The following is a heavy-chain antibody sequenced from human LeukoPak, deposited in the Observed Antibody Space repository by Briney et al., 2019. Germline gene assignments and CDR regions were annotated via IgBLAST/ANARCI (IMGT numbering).Heavy chain of an antibody. CDR1: GYTFTSYG. V-gene: IGHV1-18*01. CDR2: ISAYHGNT. Sequence: ASVTVPCKASGYTFTSYGISWVRQAPGQGLEWMGWISAYHGNTNYAQKLQGRVTMTKDTSTSTAYMELRSLRSDDTAVYYCARVQLDRPGINWFDPWGQGTLVTVSS. CDR3: ARVQLDRPGINWFDP. D-gene: IGHD1-1*01. J-gene: IGHJ5*02.